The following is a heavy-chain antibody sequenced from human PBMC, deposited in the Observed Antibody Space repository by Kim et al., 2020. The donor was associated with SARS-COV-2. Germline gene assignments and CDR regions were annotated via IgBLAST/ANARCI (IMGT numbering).Heavy chain of an antibody. V-gene: IGHV3-21*01. Sequence: GGSLRLSCAASGFTFSSYSMNWVRQAPGKGLEWVSSISSSSSYIYYADSVKGRFTISRDNAKNSLYLQMNSLRAEDTAVYYCARGGGWYGVDAFDIWGQGTMVTVSS. D-gene: IGHD6-19*01. J-gene: IGHJ3*02. CDR2: ISSSSSYI. CDR1: GFTFSSYS. CDR3: ARGGGWYGVDAFDI.